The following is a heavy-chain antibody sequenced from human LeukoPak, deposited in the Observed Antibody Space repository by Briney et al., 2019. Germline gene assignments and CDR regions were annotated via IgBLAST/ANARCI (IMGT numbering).Heavy chain of an antibody. CDR1: GFTVSSNY. CDR3: AKDRPNYYDSSGHYYRRNGDY. CDR2: ITSSGTGT. D-gene: IGHD3-22*01. Sequence: PGGSLRLSCAASGFTVSSNYMSWVRQAPGKGLEWVSSITSSGTGTFYADSVKGRFTISRDNSESTLYLQMSSLRAEDTAVYYCAKDRPNYYDSSGHYYRRNGDYWGQGTLVTVSS. J-gene: IGHJ4*02. V-gene: IGHV3-23*01.